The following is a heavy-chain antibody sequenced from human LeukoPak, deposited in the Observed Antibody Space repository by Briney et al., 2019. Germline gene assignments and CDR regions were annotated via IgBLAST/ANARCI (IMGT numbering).Heavy chain of an antibody. CDR2: ISPNSGGT. V-gene: IGHV1-2*02. J-gene: IGHJ4*02. CDR1: GYTFTGYY. Sequence: ASVKVSCKASGYTFTGYYMHWVRQAPGQGLEWMGWISPNSGGTNYAQKFQGRVTMTRDTSISTAYMELSRLRSDDTAVYYCARGPYSSSWYGYWGQGTLVTVSS. CDR3: ARGPYSSSWYGY. D-gene: IGHD6-13*01.